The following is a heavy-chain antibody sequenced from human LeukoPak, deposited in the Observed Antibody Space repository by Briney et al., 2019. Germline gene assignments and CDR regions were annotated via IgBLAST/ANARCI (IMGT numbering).Heavy chain of an antibody. CDR1: GYTFINYD. CDR2: IIPIFGTA. Sequence: ASVKVSCKASGYTFINYDISWVRQAPGQGLEWMGGIIPIFGTANYAQKFQGRVTITADKSTSTAYMELSSLRSEDTAVYYCARVEDGYNTVRGYYFDYWGQGTLVTVSS. J-gene: IGHJ4*02. CDR3: ARVEDGYNTVRGYYFDY. D-gene: IGHD5-24*01. V-gene: IGHV1-69*06.